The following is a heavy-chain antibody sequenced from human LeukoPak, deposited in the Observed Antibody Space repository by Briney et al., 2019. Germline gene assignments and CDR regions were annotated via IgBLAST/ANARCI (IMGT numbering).Heavy chain of an antibody. V-gene: IGHV4-4*07. J-gene: IGHJ4*02. D-gene: IGHD1-26*01. Sequence: KPSETLSLTCTVSGGSISSYYWSLIRQPAGKGLEWIGRIYTSGSTNYNPSLKSRVTMSVDTSKNQFSLKLSSVTAADTAVYYCARDLGLRGASPFDYWGQGTPVTVSS. CDR1: GGSISSYY. CDR2: IYTSGST. CDR3: ARDLGLRGASPFDY.